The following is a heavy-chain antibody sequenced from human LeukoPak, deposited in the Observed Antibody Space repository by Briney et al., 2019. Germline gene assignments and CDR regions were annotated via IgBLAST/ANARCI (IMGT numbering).Heavy chain of an antibody. J-gene: IGHJ6*04. Sequence: SETLSLTCTVSGGSISSSSYYWGWIRQPPGKGLEWIGSIYYSGSTYYNPSLKSRVNISVVTSKNQFSLKLSSVTAADTAVYYCASISMGRNYYGSGSFADVWGKGTTVTVSS. CDR1: GGSISSSSYY. CDR3: ASISMGRNYYGSGSFADV. CDR2: IYYSGST. D-gene: IGHD3-10*01. V-gene: IGHV4-39*07.